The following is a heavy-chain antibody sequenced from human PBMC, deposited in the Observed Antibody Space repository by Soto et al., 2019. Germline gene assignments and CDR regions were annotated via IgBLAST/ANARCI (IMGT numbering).Heavy chain of an antibody. D-gene: IGHD2-15*01. V-gene: IGHV1-2*02. Sequence: ASVKVSCKASGYTFTGYYMHWVRQAPGQGLEWMGWINPNSGGTNYAQKFQGRVTMTRDTSISTAYMELSRLRSDDTAVYYCARAGPYCSGGSCYSEWFDPWGQGTLVTVSS. CDR2: INPNSGGT. J-gene: IGHJ5*02. CDR3: ARAGPYCSGGSCYSEWFDP. CDR1: GYTFTGYY.